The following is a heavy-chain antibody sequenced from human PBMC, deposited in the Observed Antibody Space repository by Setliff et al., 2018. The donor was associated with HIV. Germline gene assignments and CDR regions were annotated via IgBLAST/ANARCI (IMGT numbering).Heavy chain of an antibody. CDR3: ARLSTTSLDFDS. V-gene: IGHV4-30-4*08. Sequence: PSETLSLTCTVSGGSISSGDYYWSWIRQPPGKGLEWIGYIYYSGSIYYNPSLKSRVTISIDTSKNQFSLKLSSVTAADTAVYYCARLSTTSLDFDSWGQGTLVTVSS. CDR1: GGSISSGDYY. CDR2: IYYSGSI. J-gene: IGHJ4*02. D-gene: IGHD2-2*01.